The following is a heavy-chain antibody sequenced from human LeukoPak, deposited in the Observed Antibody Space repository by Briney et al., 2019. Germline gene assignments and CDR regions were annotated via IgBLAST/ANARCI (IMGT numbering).Heavy chain of an antibody. CDR1: GYTFTRYP. Sequence: ASVKVSCKTSGYTFTRYPVNWLRQAPGQGLEWMGWINTNTGNPTYAQGFTGRFVFSLDTSVSTAYLQISSLKAEDTAVYYCARDLDSAAFDIWGQGTMVTVSS. J-gene: IGHJ3*02. D-gene: IGHD2-15*01. CDR3: ARDLDSAAFDI. CDR2: INTNTGNP. V-gene: IGHV7-4-1*02.